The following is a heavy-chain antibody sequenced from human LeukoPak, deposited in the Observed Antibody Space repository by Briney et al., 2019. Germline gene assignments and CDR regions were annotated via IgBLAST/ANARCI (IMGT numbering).Heavy chain of an antibody. V-gene: IGHV4-38-2*01. CDR2: LYHSGST. Sequence: SETLSLTCAVSGYSISSGYYWGWIRQPPGKGLEWIGSLYHSGSTYYNPSLKSRVTISVDTSKNQFSLKLSSVTAADTAVYYCASNYDILTGYYYYGMDVWGKGTTVTVSS. D-gene: IGHD3-9*01. CDR3: ASNYDILTGYYYYGMDV. CDR1: GYSISSGYY. J-gene: IGHJ6*04.